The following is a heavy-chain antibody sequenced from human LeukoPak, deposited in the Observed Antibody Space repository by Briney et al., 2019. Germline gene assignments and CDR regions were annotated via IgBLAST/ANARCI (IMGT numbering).Heavy chain of an antibody. CDR3: AREDRGSIY. V-gene: IGHV1-46*01. CDR1: GYTFTSCY. Sequence: ASVKVCKASGYTFTSCYMHWVRQAPGQGLEWMGIINPSGGSTSYAQKFQGRVTMTRDTSTSTVYMELSSLRSEDTAVYYCAREDRGSIYWGQGTLVTVSS. D-gene: IGHD3-10*01. CDR2: INPSGGST. J-gene: IGHJ4*02.